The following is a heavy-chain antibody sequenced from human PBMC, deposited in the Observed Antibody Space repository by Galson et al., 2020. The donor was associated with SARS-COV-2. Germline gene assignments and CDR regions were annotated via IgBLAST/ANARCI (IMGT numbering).Heavy chain of an antibody. D-gene: IGHD1-26*01. Sequence: GGSLRLSCAASGFTFSNYVMHWVRQAPGKGPEWVAVISSDGSNSFYADSLKGRFTISRDNSKSTLYLQMNSLRAEDTAGYYCARGGEWELPYYCNNWGQGTLVTVSS. J-gene: IGHJ4*02. CDR2: ISSDGSNS. CDR3: ARGGEWELPYYCNN. V-gene: IGHV3-30*04. CDR1: GFTFSNYV.